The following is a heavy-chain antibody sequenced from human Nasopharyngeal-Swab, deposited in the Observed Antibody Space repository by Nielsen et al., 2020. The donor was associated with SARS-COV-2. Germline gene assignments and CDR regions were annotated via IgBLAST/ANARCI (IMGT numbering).Heavy chain of an antibody. CDR2: ISSSSSYI. D-gene: IGHD3-3*01. Sequence: GGSLRLSCAASGFTFSSYSMNWVRQAPGKGLEWVSSISSSSSYIYYADSVKGRFTISRDNAKNSLYLQMNSLRAEDTAVYYCARHLPLRFLEWLFPDYFDYWGWGTLVTVSS. CDR1: GFTFSSYS. V-gene: IGHV3-21*01. CDR3: ARHLPLRFLEWLFPDYFDY. J-gene: IGHJ4*02.